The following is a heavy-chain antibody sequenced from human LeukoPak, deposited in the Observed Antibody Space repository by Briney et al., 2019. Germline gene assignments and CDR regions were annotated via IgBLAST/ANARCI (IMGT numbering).Heavy chain of an antibody. CDR3: ARISSGTSGGLDY. J-gene: IGHJ4*02. CDR1: GGTFSSYA. V-gene: IGHV1-69*06. D-gene: IGHD6-25*01. CDR2: IIPIFGTA. Sequence: ASVKVSCKASGGTFSSYAISWVRQAPGQGLEWMGGIIPIFGTANYAQRFQGRVTITADKSTSTAYMELSSLRSEDTAVYYCARISSGTSGGLDYWGQGTLVTVSS.